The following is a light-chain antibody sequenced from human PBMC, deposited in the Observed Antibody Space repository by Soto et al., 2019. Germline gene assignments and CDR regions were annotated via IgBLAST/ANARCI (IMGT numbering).Light chain of an antibody. V-gene: IGLV2-14*01. CDR3: SSYTSSSLYV. CDR1: SSDVGGYNY. Sequence: QSALTQPASVSGSPGQSITISCTGTSSDVGGYNYVSWYQQHPGKAPKLMIHEVSNRPSGVSNRFSGSKSGNTASLTISGLQAEDEADYYCSSYTSSSLYVFGTGTKVT. J-gene: IGLJ1*01. CDR2: EVS.